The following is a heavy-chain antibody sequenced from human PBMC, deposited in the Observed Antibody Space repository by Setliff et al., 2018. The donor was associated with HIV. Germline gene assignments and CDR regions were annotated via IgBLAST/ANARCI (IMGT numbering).Heavy chain of an antibody. CDR2: ISWDGTTT. CDR1: GFTFDDYA. J-gene: IGHJ4*02. Sequence: GSLRLSCAASGFTFDDYALHWVRQAPGKGLEWVSLISWDGTTTYYTASVQGRFTISRDNSKNTVYLQMSSLIAEDTALYYCANYGDYWGQGTLVTVSS. V-gene: IGHV3-43D*03. CDR3: ANYGDY. D-gene: IGHD4-17*01.